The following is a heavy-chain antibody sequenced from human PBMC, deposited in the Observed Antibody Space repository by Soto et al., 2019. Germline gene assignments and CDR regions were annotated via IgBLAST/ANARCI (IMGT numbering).Heavy chain of an antibody. CDR1: GGSISSYY. J-gene: IGHJ5*02. CDR3: ARRGSSYDRYYNWFDP. D-gene: IGHD5-12*01. Sequence: QVQLQESGPGLVKPSETLSLTCTVSGGSISSYYWSWIRQPPGKGLEWIGYIYYSGSTNYNPSLKSRVTISVDTSKNQFSLKLSSVTAADTAVYYCARRGSSYDRYYNWFDPWGQGTLVTVSS. V-gene: IGHV4-59*08. CDR2: IYYSGST.